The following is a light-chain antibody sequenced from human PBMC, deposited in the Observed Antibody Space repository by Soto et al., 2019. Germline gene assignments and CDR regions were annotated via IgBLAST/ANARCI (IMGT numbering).Light chain of an antibody. V-gene: IGKV4-1*01. J-gene: IGKJ3*01. CDR3: QQYYGTPVT. Sequence: IVLTQSPDSLAVSLGEMATINGKSSQSVLYSSNNKNYIAWYQQKPGQPPKLLIYWASTRESGVPDRFSGSGSGPDFTHTSSSLQAEDVALYYCQQYYGTPVTFGPGTKVDIK. CDR2: WAS. CDR1: QSVLYSSNNKNY.